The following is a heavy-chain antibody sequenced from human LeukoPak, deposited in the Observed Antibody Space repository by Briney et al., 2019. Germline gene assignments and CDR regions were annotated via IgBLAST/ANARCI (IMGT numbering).Heavy chain of an antibody. D-gene: IGHD2-2*01. V-gene: IGHV3-30-3*01. CDR1: GFTFSSYS. Sequence: GGSLRLSCVASGFTFSSYSMHWVRQAPGKGLEWVALILDDGSNKYYADSVKGRFTISRDNSKNTLYLQMNSLRAEDTAVYYCARNLQYQLPYTLAYMDVWGKGITVTVSS. CDR2: ILDDGSNK. J-gene: IGHJ6*03. CDR3: ARNLQYQLPYTLAYMDV.